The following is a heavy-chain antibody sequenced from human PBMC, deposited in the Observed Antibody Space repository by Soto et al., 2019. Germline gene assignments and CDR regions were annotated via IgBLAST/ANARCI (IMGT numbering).Heavy chain of an antibody. D-gene: IGHD6-13*01. Sequence: QVQLQESGPGLVKPSETLSLTCTVSGGSVSSGSYYWSWIRQPPGKGLEWIGYIYYSGSTNYNPSLKSRVTIPVDTSTNQLSLKLSSVTAADTAVYYCARDQGSSWYAPDYYYYYGMDVWGQGTTVTVSS. CDR2: IYYSGST. J-gene: IGHJ6*02. CDR3: ARDQGSSWYAPDYYYYYGMDV. CDR1: GGSVSSGSYY. V-gene: IGHV4-61*01.